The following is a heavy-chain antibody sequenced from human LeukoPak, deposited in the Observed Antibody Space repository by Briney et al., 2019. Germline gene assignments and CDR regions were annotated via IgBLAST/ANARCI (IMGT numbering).Heavy chain of an antibody. CDR2: IYTSGIT. CDR1: GGSISGYY. J-gene: IGHJ4*02. CDR3: ARHFAYSSSSYFDY. D-gene: IGHD6-6*01. V-gene: IGHV4-4*07. Sequence: PSETLSLTCTVSGGSISGYYWSWIRQPAGKGLEWIGRIYTSGITNYNPSLKSRVTMFEDKSKNQFSLRLYSVTVADTAVYYCARHFAYSSSSYFDYWGQGSLVTVSS.